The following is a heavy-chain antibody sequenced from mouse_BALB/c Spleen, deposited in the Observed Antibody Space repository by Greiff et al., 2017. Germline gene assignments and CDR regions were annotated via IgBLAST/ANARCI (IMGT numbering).Heavy chain of an antibody. CDR2: INPYNDGT. CDR1: GYTFTSYV. V-gene: IGHV1-14*01. D-gene: IGHD3-3*01. J-gene: IGHJ2*01. Sequence: VQLKESGPELVKPGASVKMSCKASGYTFTSYVMHWVKQKPGQGLEWIGYINPYNDGTKYNEKFKGKATLTSDKSSSTAYMELSSLTSEDSAVYYCARGDLGPSLFAYYFDYWGQGTTLTVSS. CDR3: ARGDLGPSLFAYYFDY.